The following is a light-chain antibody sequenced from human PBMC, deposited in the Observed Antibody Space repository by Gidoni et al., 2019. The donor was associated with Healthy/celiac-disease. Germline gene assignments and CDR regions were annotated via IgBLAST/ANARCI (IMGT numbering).Light chain of an antibody. Sequence: QSALTQPASVSGSPGQSITISCTGTSSDGGGYNYVSWYQQHPGNDHKLMIYDVRNRPSGVSNRFSGSKSGNTASLTISGLHAEDEADYYCSSYTSSSTPHVVFGGGTKLTVL. J-gene: IGLJ2*01. V-gene: IGLV2-14*03. CDR2: DVR. CDR1: SSDGGGYNY. CDR3: SSYTSSSTPHVV.